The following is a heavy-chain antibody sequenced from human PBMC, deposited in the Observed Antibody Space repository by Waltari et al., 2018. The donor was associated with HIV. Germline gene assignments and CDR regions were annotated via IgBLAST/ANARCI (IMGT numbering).Heavy chain of an antibody. CDR1: GYTFPPYD. Sequence: QVQLVQSGAEVKKPGASVKVSCTASGYTFPPYDINWVRQATGQGLEWMGWMNPNSGNTAYAQNVQGRVTMTRNTSISTAYMELSSLRSEDTAVYYCARNSVATRYFDYWGQGTPVTVSS. CDR2: MNPNSGNT. D-gene: IGHD5-12*01. V-gene: IGHV1-8*01. J-gene: IGHJ4*02. CDR3: ARNSVATRYFDY.